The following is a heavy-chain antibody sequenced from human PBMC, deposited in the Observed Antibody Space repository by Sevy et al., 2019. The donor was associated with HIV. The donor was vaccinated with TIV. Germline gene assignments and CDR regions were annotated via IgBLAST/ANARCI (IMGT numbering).Heavy chain of an antibody. J-gene: IGHJ4*02. D-gene: IGHD3-16*01. CDR2: IWCDGSNK. CDR3: AKGMLITQYYFDY. V-gene: IGHV3-33*06. CDR1: GFTFSNYG. Sequence: GESLKISCAASGFTFSNYGMHWVRQAPGRGLEGGAVIWCDGSNKLYADSVKGRFTISRDNSKNTVELQLNSLRAEDTAVYYCAKGMLITQYYFDYWGQGTLVTVSS.